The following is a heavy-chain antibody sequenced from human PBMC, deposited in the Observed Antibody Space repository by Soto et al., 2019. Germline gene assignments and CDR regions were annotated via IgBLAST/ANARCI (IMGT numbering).Heavy chain of an antibody. CDR3: ARSRRDGYNTYFDS. Sequence: QITLKESGPALAKSTETLTLTCTFSGFSLTTSGGAVGWIRYPQGKALEWLALIYWDDAKRYTPSLKNRLTITTDTSKKQVVLIMTDMDPADSVRYDCARSRRDGYNTYFDSWGQGTLVTVSS. D-gene: IGHD5-12*01. J-gene: IGHJ4*02. CDR1: GFSLTTSGGA. V-gene: IGHV2-5*02. CDR2: IYWDDAK.